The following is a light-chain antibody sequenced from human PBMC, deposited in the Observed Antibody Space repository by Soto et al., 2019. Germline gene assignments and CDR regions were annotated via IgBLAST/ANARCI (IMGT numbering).Light chain of an antibody. V-gene: IGKV3-20*01. CDR2: GAS. Sequence: EIVLTQSPGTLSLSPGERATLSCRASQSVSSSYFAWYQQKPGQAPRLLIYGASTRPTGIPDRFSGSGSGTDFTLTISRLEPDDFAVYYCQQYGSSPTFGGGTKVEIK. J-gene: IGKJ4*01. CDR3: QQYGSSPT. CDR1: QSVSSSY.